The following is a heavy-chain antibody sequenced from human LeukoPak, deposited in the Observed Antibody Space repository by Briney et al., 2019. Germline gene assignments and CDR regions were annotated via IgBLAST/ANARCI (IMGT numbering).Heavy chain of an antibody. Sequence: SETLSLTCAVYGGSFSGYYWSWIRQPPGKGLEWIGEINHSGSTNYNPSLKSRVTISVDTSKNQFSLKLSSVTAADTAVYFCARNYYDTKKPWDWGQGTLVTVSS. CDR2: INHSGST. V-gene: IGHV4-34*01. J-gene: IGHJ4*02. D-gene: IGHD3-22*01. CDR1: GGSFSGYY. CDR3: ARNYYDTKKPWD.